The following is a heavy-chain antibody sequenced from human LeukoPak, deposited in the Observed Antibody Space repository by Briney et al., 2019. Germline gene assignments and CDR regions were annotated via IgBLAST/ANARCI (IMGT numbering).Heavy chain of an antibody. V-gene: IGHV1-2*02. D-gene: IGHD2-2*02. J-gene: IGHJ5*02. CDR3: TRGEPYCSSSSGYTRDGIDA. Sequence: ASVKLSCKASGYTFTGYYMHWVRQAAGHGLEWRGWIIPNSGGTNYAQKFQGRVTMTRDTSISTSYTVLSRLRSDATVLYYWTRGEPYCSSSSGYTRDGIDAWGQGTPVTVSS. CDR1: GYTFTGYY. CDR2: IIPNSGGT.